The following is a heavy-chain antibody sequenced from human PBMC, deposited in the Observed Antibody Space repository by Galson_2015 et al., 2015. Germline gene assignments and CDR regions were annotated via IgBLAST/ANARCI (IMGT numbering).Heavy chain of an antibody. Sequence: QSGAEVKKPGESLKISCKTSGYRFTDYWIGWVRQMSGKGLEWMGSIYPGDFRTRYSPSFQGQVTISVEKSISTAYLQWSSLRASDTAMFYCARTRRPPGYHDYKLGPDYWGQGTLVTVSS. CDR1: GYRFTDYW. J-gene: IGHJ4*02. CDR3: ARTRRPPGYHDYKLGPDY. D-gene: IGHD4-11*01. CDR2: IYPGDFRT. V-gene: IGHV5-51*01.